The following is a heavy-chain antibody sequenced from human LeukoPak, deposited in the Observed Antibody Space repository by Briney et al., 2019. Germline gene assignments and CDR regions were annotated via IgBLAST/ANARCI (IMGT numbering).Heavy chain of an antibody. Sequence: ASVKVSCKVSGYTLTELSMHWVRQAPGKGLEWMGGFDPEDGETIYAQKFQGRVTMTEDTSTDTAYMELSSLRSEDTAVYYCATVSYGLGAFDIRGQGTMVTVSS. D-gene: IGHD5-18*01. J-gene: IGHJ3*02. CDR3: ATVSYGLGAFDI. CDR1: GYTLTELS. CDR2: FDPEDGET. V-gene: IGHV1-24*01.